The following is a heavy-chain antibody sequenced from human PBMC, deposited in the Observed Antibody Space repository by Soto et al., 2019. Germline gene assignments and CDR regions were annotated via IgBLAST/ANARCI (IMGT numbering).Heavy chain of an antibody. Sequence: GGSLRLSCAASGFTFSSYEMNWVRQAPGKGLEWVSYVSSSGSTIYYADSVKGRFTISRDNAKNSLYLQMNSLRAEDTAVYYCASYDFWSGYFGYWGQGTLVTVSS. CDR2: VSSSGSTI. V-gene: IGHV3-48*03. J-gene: IGHJ4*02. CDR3: ASYDFWSGYFGY. D-gene: IGHD3-3*01. CDR1: GFTFSSYE.